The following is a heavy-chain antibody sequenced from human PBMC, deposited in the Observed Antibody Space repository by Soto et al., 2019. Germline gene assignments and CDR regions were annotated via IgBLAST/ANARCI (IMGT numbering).Heavy chain of an antibody. J-gene: IGHJ6*02. CDR1: GFTFSDYY. Sequence: EGSLRLSGAASGFTFSDYYMSWIRQAPGKGLEWVSYISSSGTTIYYADSVKGRFTISRDNAKNSLFLQMSSLRAEDTALYYCARAAYDTSGFYPYYSNYYGLDVWGQGTTVTVSS. D-gene: IGHD3-22*01. CDR2: ISSSGTTI. V-gene: IGHV3-11*01. CDR3: ARAAYDTSGFYPYYSNYYGLDV.